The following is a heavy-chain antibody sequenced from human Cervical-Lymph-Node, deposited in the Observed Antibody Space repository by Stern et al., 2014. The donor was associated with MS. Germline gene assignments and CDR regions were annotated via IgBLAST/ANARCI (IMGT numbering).Heavy chain of an antibody. V-gene: IGHV3-23*01. J-gene: IGHJ4*02. CDR3: VKKSWGGYQNPRFDS. D-gene: IGHD2-2*01. CDR1: GFTFSDYG. Sequence: EVQLLESRGGLVQPGGSLRLSWAASGFTFSDYGMDWVRQAPGKGLEWVGAISASGGSAFYTDSVKGRFTISRDNSKNTLSLQMNSLRAEDTALYYCVKKSWGGYQNPRFDSWGQGTLVSVSS. CDR2: ISASGGSA.